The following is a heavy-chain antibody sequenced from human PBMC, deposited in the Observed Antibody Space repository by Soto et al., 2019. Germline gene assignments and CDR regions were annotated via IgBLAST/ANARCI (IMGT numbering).Heavy chain of an antibody. Sequence: QVQLQEWGPGLVKPSGTLSLTCAVSSGSISSSNWWSWVRQPPGKGLEWIGEIYHSGSTNYNPSLKSRVTISVDKSKNQFSRKLSSVTAADTAVYYCARLVSTTVSYYFDYWCQGTLVTVSS. V-gene: IGHV4-4*02. D-gene: IGHD4-17*01. J-gene: IGHJ4*02. CDR3: ARLVSTTVSYYFDY. CDR2: IYHSGST. CDR1: SGSISSSNW.